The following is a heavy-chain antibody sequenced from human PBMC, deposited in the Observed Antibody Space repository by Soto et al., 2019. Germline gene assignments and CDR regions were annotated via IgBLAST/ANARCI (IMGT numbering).Heavy chain of an antibody. CDR1: GYTFTSYY. Sequence: GASVKVPCKASGYTFTSYYMHWVRQAPGQGLEWVGIINPSGGSPSYAQKFQGRVTMTRDTSTSTVYIELSSLRSEDTAVYYCASRFGYSYGVKKTYYYYGMDVWGQGTTVTVSS. V-gene: IGHV1-46*01. CDR3: ASRFGYSYGVKKTYYYYGMDV. J-gene: IGHJ6*02. CDR2: INPSGGSP. D-gene: IGHD5-18*01.